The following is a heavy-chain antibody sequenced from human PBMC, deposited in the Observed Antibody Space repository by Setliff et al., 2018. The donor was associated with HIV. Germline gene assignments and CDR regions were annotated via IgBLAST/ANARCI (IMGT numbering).Heavy chain of an antibody. CDR3: ARDPHYFDTSGYYSYFYFDF. J-gene: IGHJ4*02. CDR1: GGSISSDNHH. Sequence: SETLSLTCTVSGGSISSDNHHWGWIRQPPGKGLEWIGSISHSGNTYHNPSLQSRVTISLDMSKSQFSLKLRSMSAADTAVYYCARDPHYFDTSGYYSYFYFDFWGQGMLVTVSS. CDR2: ISHSGNT. V-gene: IGHV4-39*07. D-gene: IGHD3-22*01.